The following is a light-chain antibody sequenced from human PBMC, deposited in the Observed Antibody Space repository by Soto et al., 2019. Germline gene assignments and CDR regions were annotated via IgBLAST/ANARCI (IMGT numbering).Light chain of an antibody. CDR1: QSVTTN. Sequence: EIVMTQSPATLSVSPGERATLSCRASQSVTTNLAWYQQRPGQAPRLLIYGASTRASGIAARFSGSGSGTEFTLTLDSLQSEDFAVYYCQQYNNRPPWTFGQGTKVEIK. CDR2: GAS. V-gene: IGKV3-15*01. J-gene: IGKJ1*01. CDR3: QQYNNRPPWT.